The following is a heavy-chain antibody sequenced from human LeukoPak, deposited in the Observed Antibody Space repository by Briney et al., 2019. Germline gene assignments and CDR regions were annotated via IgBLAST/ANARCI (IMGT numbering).Heavy chain of an antibody. V-gene: IGHV3-23*01. CDR3: AKDVVSSSWPGFDY. CDR2: ISGSGGST. D-gene: IGHD6-13*01. Sequence: PGGSLRLSCAASGFTFSSYAMSWVRQAPGKGLEWVSAISGSGGSTYFADSVKGRFTISRDNSKNTLYLQMNSLRAEDTAVYYCAKDVVSSSWPGFDYWGQGTLVTVSS. J-gene: IGHJ4*02. CDR1: GFTFSSYA.